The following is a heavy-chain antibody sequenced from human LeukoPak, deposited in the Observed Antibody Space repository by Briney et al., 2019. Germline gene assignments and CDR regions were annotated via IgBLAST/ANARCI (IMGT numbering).Heavy chain of an antibody. D-gene: IGHD5/OR15-5a*01. Sequence: SVKVSCKASGGTFSSYAISWVRQAPGQGLEWMGGIIPIFGTANYAQKFQRRVTITTDESTSTAYMELSSLRSEDTAVYYCARIVYDFAGGYYYYMDVWGKGTTVTVSS. CDR3: ARIVYDFAGGYYYYMDV. V-gene: IGHV1-69*05. CDR2: IIPIFGTA. CDR1: GGTFSSYA. J-gene: IGHJ6*03.